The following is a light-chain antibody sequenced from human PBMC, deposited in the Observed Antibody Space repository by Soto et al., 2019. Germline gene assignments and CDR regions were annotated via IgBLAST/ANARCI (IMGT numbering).Light chain of an antibody. CDR1: QTVSSSC. Sequence: EIVLTQSPGTLSLSPGERATLSCRASQTVSSSCLAWYQQKPGQAPRLLIYGASSRATGIPDRFSGSGSGTDFTLTISRLEPEDFAVFYCHQCDTSPFTFGGGTKVEIK. CDR3: HQCDTSPFT. J-gene: IGKJ4*01. CDR2: GAS. V-gene: IGKV3-20*01.